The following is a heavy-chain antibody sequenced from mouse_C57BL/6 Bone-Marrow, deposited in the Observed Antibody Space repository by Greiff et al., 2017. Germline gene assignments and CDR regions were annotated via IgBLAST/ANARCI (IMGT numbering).Heavy chain of an antibody. CDR1: GFTFSDYG. J-gene: IGHJ3*01. Sequence: EVMLVESGGGLVKPGGSLKLSCAASGFTFSDYGMHWVRQAPEKGLGWVAYISSGSSTIYYADTVKGRFTIARDNTKNTLFLQMTSLRSEDTAMYYCAKYGLFAYWGQGTLVTVSA. CDR2: ISSGSSTI. CDR3: AKYGLFAY. D-gene: IGHD1-1*02. V-gene: IGHV5-17*01.